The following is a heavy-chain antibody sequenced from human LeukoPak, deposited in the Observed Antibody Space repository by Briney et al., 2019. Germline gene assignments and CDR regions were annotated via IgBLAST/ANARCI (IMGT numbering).Heavy chain of an antibody. CDR3: ARRGGSGRAFDY. J-gene: IGHJ4*02. V-gene: IGHV4-39*01. Sequence: SETLSLTCSVSGASISGGTYYWGWTRQPPGKGLEWIGSIYYTGSTYDNPSLKSRVTISVDTSKNQFSLKLSSVTAADTAVYYCARRGGSGRAFDYWGQGTLVTVSS. D-gene: IGHD1-26*01. CDR1: GASISGGTYY. CDR2: IYYTGST.